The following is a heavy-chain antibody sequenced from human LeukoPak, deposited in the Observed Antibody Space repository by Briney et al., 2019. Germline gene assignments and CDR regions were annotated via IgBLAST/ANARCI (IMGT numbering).Heavy chain of an antibody. CDR1: GFTVSSNY. CDR3: ARAQPFGWYDYFDY. J-gene: IGHJ4*02. D-gene: IGHD6-19*01. CDR2: IYSGGST. Sequence: PGGSLRLSCAASGFTVSSNYMSWVRQAPGKGLEWVSVIYSGGSTYCADSVKGRFTISRDNSKNTLYLQMNSLRAEDTAVYYCARAQPFGWYDYFDYWGQGTLVTVSS. V-gene: IGHV3-66*01.